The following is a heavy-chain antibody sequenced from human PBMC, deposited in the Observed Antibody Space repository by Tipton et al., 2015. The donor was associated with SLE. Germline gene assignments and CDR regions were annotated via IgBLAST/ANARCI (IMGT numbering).Heavy chain of an antibody. CDR1: GFTFSSYG. J-gene: IGHJ4*02. Sequence: RSLRLSCAASGFTFSSYGMHWVHQAPGKGLEWVAVIWYDGSNKYYADSVKGRFTISRDNSKNTLYLQMNSLRAEDTAVYYCAKGAVAGTLFDYWGQGTLVTVSS. CDR3: AKGAVAGTLFDY. V-gene: IGHV3-33*06. CDR2: IWYDGSNK. D-gene: IGHD6-19*01.